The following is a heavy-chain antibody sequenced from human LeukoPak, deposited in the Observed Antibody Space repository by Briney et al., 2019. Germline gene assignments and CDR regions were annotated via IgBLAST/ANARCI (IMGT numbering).Heavy chain of an antibody. J-gene: IGHJ4*02. CDR3: ARDLWYAGTWIY. CDR2: INPNSGGT. D-gene: IGHD6-13*01. CDR1: GYTFTGYY. V-gene: IGHV1-2*02. Sequence: ASVKVSCKASGYTFTGYYMHWVRQAPGQRLEWMGWINPNSGGTNYAQKFQGRVTMTRDTSISTAYMELSRLRSDDTAVYYCARDLWYAGTWIYWGQGTLVTVSS.